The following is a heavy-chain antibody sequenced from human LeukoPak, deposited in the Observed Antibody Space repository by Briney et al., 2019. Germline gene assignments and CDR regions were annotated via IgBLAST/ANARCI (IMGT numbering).Heavy chain of an antibody. D-gene: IGHD1-26*01. CDR1: GYSISSGYY. J-gene: IGHJ4*02. CDR2: IYHSGST. CDR3: ARHSPSWGLRNFDY. Sequence: SETLSLTCTVSGYSISSGYYWGWIRQPPGKGLEWIGSIYHSGSTYYNPSLKSRVTISVDTSENKFSLKLSSVTAADTAVYYCARHSPSWGLRNFDYWGQGILVTVSS. V-gene: IGHV4-38-2*02.